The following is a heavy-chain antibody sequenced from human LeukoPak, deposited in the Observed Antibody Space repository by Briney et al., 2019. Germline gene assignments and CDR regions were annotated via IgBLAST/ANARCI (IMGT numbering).Heavy chain of an antibody. CDR2: ISAYNGNT. CDR1: RGTFSNYV. J-gene: IGHJ4*02. Sequence: ASVKVSCKAVRGTFSNYVISWVRQAPGQGLEWMGWISAYNGNTNYAQKLQGRVTMTTDTSTSTAYMELRSLRSDDTAVYYCAALSSGWSLDYWGQGTLVTVSS. V-gene: IGHV1-18*01. CDR3: AALSSGWSLDY. D-gene: IGHD6-19*01.